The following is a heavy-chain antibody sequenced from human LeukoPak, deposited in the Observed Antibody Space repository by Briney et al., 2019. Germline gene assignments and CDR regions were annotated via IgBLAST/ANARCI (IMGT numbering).Heavy chain of an antibody. CDR2: IWYDGSNK. CDR3: ARGWYSSGWYGYGMDV. Sequence: GGSLRLSCAASGFTFSSYGMHWVRQAPGKGLEWVAVIWYDGSNKYYADSVKGRFTISRDNSKNTLYQQMNSLRAEDTAVYYCARGWYSSGWYGYGMDVWGQGTTVTVSS. J-gene: IGHJ6*02. V-gene: IGHV3-33*01. CDR1: GFTFSSYG. D-gene: IGHD6-19*01.